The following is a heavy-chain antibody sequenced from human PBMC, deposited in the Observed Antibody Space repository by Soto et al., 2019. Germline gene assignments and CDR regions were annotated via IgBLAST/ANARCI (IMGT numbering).Heavy chain of an antibody. CDR3: AGHAGDSGYDTGYYCYMDV. J-gene: IGHJ6*03. Sequence: PGESLKISCKGSGYSFTSYWIGWVRQMPGKGLEWMGIIYPGDSDTRYSPSFQGQVTISADKSISTAYLQWSSLKASDTAMYYCAGHAGDSGYDTGYYCYMDVWGKGTTVTVSS. CDR1: GYSFTSYW. D-gene: IGHD5-12*01. V-gene: IGHV5-51*01. CDR2: IYPGDSDT.